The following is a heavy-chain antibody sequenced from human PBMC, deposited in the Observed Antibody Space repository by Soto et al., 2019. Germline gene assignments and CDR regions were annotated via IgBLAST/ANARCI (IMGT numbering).Heavy chain of an antibody. CDR3: AREGEVCGGRGWPYSWFDP. CDR2: LNVGNGNT. D-gene: IGHD2-15*01. J-gene: IGHJ5*02. Sequence: QVHLVQSGAEVREPGASVKVSCTASGYTFTSYTLHWVRQAPGQRLEWMGRLNVGNGNTDYSQNFKGRVTFTRDTFASTDYLELSSLTSEDTAVYYCAREGEVCGGRGWPYSWFDPWGQGTLVSVSA. V-gene: IGHV1-3*01. CDR1: GYTFTSYT.